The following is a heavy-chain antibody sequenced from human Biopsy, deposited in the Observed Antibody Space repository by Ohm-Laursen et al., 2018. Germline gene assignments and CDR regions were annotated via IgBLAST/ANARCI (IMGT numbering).Heavy chain of an antibody. D-gene: IGHD6-6*01. CDR3: ATSLPSHWGSAALEN. Sequence: PSETLSLTWTVSGGSITSYYRSWIRRPPGKRLEWIGYIYYSGSTNYNPSLKSRVTISEDRSKNQFSLKLKSVTAADTAVYYCATSLPSHWGSAALENWGQGILVTVSS. V-gene: IGHV4-59*12. CDR2: IYYSGST. CDR1: GGSITSYY. J-gene: IGHJ4*02.